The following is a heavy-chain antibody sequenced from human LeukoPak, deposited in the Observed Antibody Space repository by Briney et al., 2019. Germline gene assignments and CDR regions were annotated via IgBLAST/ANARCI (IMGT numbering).Heavy chain of an antibody. D-gene: IGHD3-22*01. V-gene: IGHV3-53*01. Sequence: GGSLRLSCAASGFTVSGNYMSWVRQAPGKGLEWVSVIYSGGSTYYADSVKGRFTISRDNSKNTLYLQMNSLRAEDTAVYYCASRSYYYDSSLLWGWGQGTLVTVSS. CDR3: ASRSYYYDSSLLWG. CDR1: GFTVSGNY. CDR2: IYSGGST. J-gene: IGHJ4*02.